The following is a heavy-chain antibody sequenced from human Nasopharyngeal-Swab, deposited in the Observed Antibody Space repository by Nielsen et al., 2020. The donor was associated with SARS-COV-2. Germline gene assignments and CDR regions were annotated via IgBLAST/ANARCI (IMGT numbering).Heavy chain of an antibody. V-gene: IGHV4-34*10. CDR3: AKEGATGWFDP. CDR1: SGSFSDYN. CDR2: INHGGTT. Sequence: SETLSLTCAVFSGSFSDYNWNWVRQPPGKGLEWIGEINHGGTTNYNPSLKSRVTMFMDTSKNQFSLRLRSVTAADTAVYYCAKEGATGWFDPWGQGTLVTVSS. J-gene: IGHJ5*02.